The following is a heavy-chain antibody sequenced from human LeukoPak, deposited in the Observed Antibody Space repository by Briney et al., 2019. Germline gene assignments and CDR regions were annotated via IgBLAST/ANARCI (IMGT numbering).Heavy chain of an antibody. V-gene: IGHV4-4*07. Sequence: SETLSLTCTVSGGSISSYYWSWIRQPAGKGLEWIGRIHTSGSTDYNPSLESRVTMSVDTSKNQFSLKLSSVTAADTAVYYCAREGSMTARPFVSIDYWGQGTLVTVSS. J-gene: IGHJ4*02. CDR1: GGSISSYY. CDR2: IHTSGST. CDR3: AREGSMTARPFVSIDY. D-gene: IGHD6-6*01.